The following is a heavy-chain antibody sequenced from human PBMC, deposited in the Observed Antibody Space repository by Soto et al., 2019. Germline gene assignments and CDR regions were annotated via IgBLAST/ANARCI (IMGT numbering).Heavy chain of an antibody. Sequence: SETLSLTCTVSGGSISSSSYYWGWIRQPPGKGLEWIGSIYYSGSTYYNPSLKSRVTISVDTSKNQFSLKLSSVTAADTAVYYCARLPSDYGDYVNGAYYYYYYMDVWGKGTTVTVS. J-gene: IGHJ6*03. CDR2: IYYSGST. CDR3: ARLPSDYGDYVNGAYYYYYYMDV. CDR1: GGSISSSSYY. D-gene: IGHD4-17*01. V-gene: IGHV4-39*01.